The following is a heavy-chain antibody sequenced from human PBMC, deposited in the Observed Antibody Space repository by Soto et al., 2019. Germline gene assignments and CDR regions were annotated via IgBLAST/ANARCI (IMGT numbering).Heavy chain of an antibody. V-gene: IGHV4-34*01. Sequence: SETLSLTCAVYGGSFSGYYWSWIRQPPGKGLEWIGEINHSGSTNYNPSLKSRVTISVDTSKNQFSLKLSSVTAADTAVYYCARALKPVVITLGYWGQGTLVTVSS. CDR1: GGSFSGYY. J-gene: IGHJ4*02. D-gene: IGHD3-22*01. CDR3: ARALKPVVITLGY. CDR2: INHSGST.